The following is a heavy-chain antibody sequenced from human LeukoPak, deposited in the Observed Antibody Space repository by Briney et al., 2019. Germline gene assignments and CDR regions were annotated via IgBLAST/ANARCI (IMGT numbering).Heavy chain of an antibody. V-gene: IGHV1-18*01. D-gene: IGHD6-13*01. CDR3: ARVVLDGPLDIAAAGFDP. CDR1: GYTFTSYG. CDR2: ISAYNGNT. Sequence: ASVKVSCKASGYTFTSYGISWVRQAPGQGLEWMGWISAYNGNTNYAQKLQGRVTMTTDTSTSTAYMELRSLRSDDTAVYYCARVVLDGPLDIAAAGFDPWGQGTLVTVSS. J-gene: IGHJ5*02.